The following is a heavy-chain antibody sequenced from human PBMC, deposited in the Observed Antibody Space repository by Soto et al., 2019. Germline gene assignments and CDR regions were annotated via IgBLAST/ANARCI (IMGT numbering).Heavy chain of an antibody. J-gene: IGHJ6*03. V-gene: IGHV4-59*01. CDR1: GGSISSYY. CDR2: IYYSGST. Sequence: SETLSLTCTVSGGSISSYYWSWIRQPPGKGLEWIGYIYYSGSTNYNPSLKSRVTISVDTSKNQFSLKLSSVTAADTAVYYCARGDIVLYMDVWGKGTTVTVSS. CDR3: ARGDIVLYMDV. D-gene: IGHD2-8*01.